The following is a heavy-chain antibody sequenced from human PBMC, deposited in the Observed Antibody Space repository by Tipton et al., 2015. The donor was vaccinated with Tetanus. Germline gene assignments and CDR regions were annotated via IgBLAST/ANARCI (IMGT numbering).Heavy chain of an antibody. D-gene: IGHD3-22*01. CDR1: GYNFTGYY. J-gene: IGHJ6*02. Sequence: QMQLVQSGAEVKKPGASVKVSCKASGYNFTGYYMYWVRQDPGQGLEWMGWIDPNSGGTVYAQKFQGRVIMTRDTSISTAYMELRSLRSDDTAVYYCARDRGDYIYYGMDVWGPGTTVTVS. CDR3: ARDRGDYIYYGMDV. CDR2: IDPNSGGT. V-gene: IGHV1-2*02.